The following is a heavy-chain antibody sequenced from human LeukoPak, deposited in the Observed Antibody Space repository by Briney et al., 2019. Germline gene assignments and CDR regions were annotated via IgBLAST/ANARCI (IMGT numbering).Heavy chain of an antibody. CDR2: INEEGKNK. Sequence: GGSLRLSCAASGFTFSGSWMSWLRQAPGKGLEWVADINEEGKNKYYVDSVKGRFTISRDNAKNSLYLQMDSLRVEDTSIYYCARDMFIGGQGTLVTVAP. V-gene: IGHV3-7*01. J-gene: IGHJ1*01. CDR1: GFTFSGSW. CDR3: ARDMFI. D-gene: IGHD3-10*02.